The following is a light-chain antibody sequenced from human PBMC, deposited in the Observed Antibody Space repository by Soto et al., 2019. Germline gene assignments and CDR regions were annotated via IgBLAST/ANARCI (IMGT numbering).Light chain of an antibody. CDR1: SSDVGGYNY. V-gene: IGLV2-14*01. Sequence: QSALTQPASVSGSPGQSITISCTGTSSDVGGYNYVSWYQQHPGKAPKLMIYEVSNRPSGVSNRFSGSKSGNTASLTISGLQAEDEADYYCQSYDTSLSGWVVFGGGTQLTVL. J-gene: IGLJ2*01. CDR2: EVS. CDR3: QSYDTSLSGWVV.